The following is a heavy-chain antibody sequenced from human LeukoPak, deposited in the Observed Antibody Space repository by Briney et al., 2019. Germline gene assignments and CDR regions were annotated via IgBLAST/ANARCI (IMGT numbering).Heavy chain of an antibody. CDR3: AKWAEPGGYYFDY. CDR1: GFTFSTYP. Sequence: PGGSLRLSCAASGFTFSTYPMHWVRQAPGKGLEWVAVISYDRRNKYYGDSVKGRFTISRDNSKNTLYLQMNSLRAEDTAVYYCAKWAEPGGYYFDYWGQGTLVTVSS. CDR2: ISYDRRNK. V-gene: IGHV3-30-3*02. D-gene: IGHD1-14*01. J-gene: IGHJ4*02.